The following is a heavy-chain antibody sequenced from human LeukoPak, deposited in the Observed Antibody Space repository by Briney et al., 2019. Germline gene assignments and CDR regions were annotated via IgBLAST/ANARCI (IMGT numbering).Heavy chain of an antibody. Sequence: GGSLRLSCAASGFTFTNYWMSWVRQAPGKGLEGVANINQDEGEIYYVDSVEGRFTISRDNAKNSLYLHMTFLRAEDTAVYYCVRDKSEGATKLDYWGQGALVTVSS. CDR3: VRDKSEGATKLDY. D-gene: IGHD1-26*01. CDR2: INQDEGEI. V-gene: IGHV3-7*01. CDR1: GFTFTNYW. J-gene: IGHJ4*02.